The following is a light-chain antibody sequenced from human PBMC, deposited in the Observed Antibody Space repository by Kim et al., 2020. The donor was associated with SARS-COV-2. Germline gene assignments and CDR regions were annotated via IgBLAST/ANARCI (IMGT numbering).Light chain of an antibody. J-gene: IGLJ1*01. CDR3: QVWDTSSYV. Sequence: SYELTQPLSVSVALGKTASITCGGNNIGSKNVHWYQQKPGQAPVVVIYRDNDRPSGIPERFSGSNSGNTATLTISRAQAGDEADYYCQVWDTSSYVFGTG. CDR1: NIGSKN. CDR2: RDN. V-gene: IGLV3-9*01.